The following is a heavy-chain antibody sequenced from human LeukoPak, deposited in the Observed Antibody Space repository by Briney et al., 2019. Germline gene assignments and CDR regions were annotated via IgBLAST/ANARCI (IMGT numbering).Heavy chain of an antibody. CDR2: ISAYNGNT. CDR1: GYTFTSYG. V-gene: IGHV1-18*01. CDR3: ARFHPHAFDI. J-gene: IGHJ3*02. Sequence: ASVKVSCKASGYTFTSYGISWVRQAPGQGLEWMGWISAYNGNTNYAQKLQGRVTMTRDTSISTAYMELSRLRSDDTAVYYCARFHPHAFDIWGQGTMVTVSS.